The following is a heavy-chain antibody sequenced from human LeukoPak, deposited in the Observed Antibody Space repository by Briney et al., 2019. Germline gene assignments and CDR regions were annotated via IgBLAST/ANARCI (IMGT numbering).Heavy chain of an antibody. D-gene: IGHD1-1*01. CDR2: ISPSGTTM. V-gene: IGHV3-11*01. CDR3: ARYKGLGD. CDR1: GFTFSDYY. Sequence: GGSLRLSCAASGFTFSDYYMGWIPQAPGKGLEWVSYISPSGTTMFYADSVKGRFTISRDNAKSSLSLQMNSLRAEDSAVYYCARYKGLGDWGQGTLVTVSS. J-gene: IGHJ4*02.